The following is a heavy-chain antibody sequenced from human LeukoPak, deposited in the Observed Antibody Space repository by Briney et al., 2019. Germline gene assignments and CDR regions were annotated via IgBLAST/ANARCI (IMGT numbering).Heavy chain of an antibody. CDR3: ARRAAAAFDP. CDR1: GYTFTSYS. D-gene: IGHD6-13*01. J-gene: IGHJ5*02. Sequence: ASVEVSCKASGYTFTSYSMHWVRQAPGQGLEWMEIINPSGGSTSYAQKFQGRVTMTRDTSTSTVYMELSSLRSEDTAVYYCARRAAAAFDPWGQGTLVTVSS. V-gene: IGHV1-46*03. CDR2: INPSGGST.